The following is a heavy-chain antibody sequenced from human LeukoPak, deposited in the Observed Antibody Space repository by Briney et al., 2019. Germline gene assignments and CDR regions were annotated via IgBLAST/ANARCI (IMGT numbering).Heavy chain of an antibody. D-gene: IGHD4-11*01. CDR2: IKQDGSEK. CDR1: GFTFSSYW. CDR3: ARDTVTIYYYYMDV. V-gene: IGHV3-7*01. Sequence: GGSLRLSCAASGFTFSSYWMSWVRQAPGKGLEWVANIKQDGSEKYYVDSVKGRFTISRDKAKNSLYLQMNSLRAEDTAVYYCARDTVTIYYYYMDVWGKGTTVTVSS. J-gene: IGHJ6*03.